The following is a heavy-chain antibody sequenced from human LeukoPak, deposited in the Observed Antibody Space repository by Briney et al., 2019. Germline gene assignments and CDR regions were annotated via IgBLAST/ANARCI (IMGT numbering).Heavy chain of an antibody. CDR2: IYLRGST. J-gene: IGHJ4*02. CDR1: GGSISSSNW. V-gene: IGHV4-4*02. D-gene: IGHD4-17*01. Sequence: SETLSLTCAISGGSISSSNWWTWVRPPPGKGLEWVGEIYLRGSTNYNPSLESRATISVDESKTQLSLRLESVTAADTAVYYCARGTITTVTDSWGPGTLVTVSS. CDR3: ARGTITTVTDS.